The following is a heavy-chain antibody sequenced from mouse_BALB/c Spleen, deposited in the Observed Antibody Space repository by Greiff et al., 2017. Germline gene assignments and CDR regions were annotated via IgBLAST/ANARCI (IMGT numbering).Heavy chain of an antibody. CDR1: GYAFSSYW. CDR3: ARGPLYYGSSAFAY. CDR2: IYPGDGDT. V-gene: IGHV1-80*01. D-gene: IGHD1-1*01. J-gene: IGHJ3*01. Sequence: QVQLKESGAELVRPGSSVKISCKASGYAFSSYWMNWVKQRPGQGLEWIGQIYPGDGDTNYNGKFKGKATLTADKSSSTAYMQLSSLTSEDSAVYFCARGPLYYGSSAFAYWGQGTLVTVSA.